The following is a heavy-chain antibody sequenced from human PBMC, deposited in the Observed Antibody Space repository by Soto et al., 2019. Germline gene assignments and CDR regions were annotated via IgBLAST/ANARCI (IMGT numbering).Heavy chain of an antibody. CDR2: ISAYNGNT. V-gene: IGHV1-18*01. D-gene: IGHD3-22*01. Sequence: ASVKVSCKASGYTFISYGISWVRRAPGQGLEWMGWISAYNGNTNYAQKLQGRVTMTTDTSTSTAYMELRSLRSDDTAVYYCARVKTSGFHNWFDPWGQGTLVTVS. CDR1: GYTFISYG. CDR3: ARVKTSGFHNWFDP. J-gene: IGHJ5*02.